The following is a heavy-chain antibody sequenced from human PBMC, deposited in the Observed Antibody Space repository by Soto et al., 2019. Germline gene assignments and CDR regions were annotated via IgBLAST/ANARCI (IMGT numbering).Heavy chain of an antibody. CDR1: GFTFSNYG. Sequence: EVQLLESGGGLVQPGGSLRLCCAASGFTFSNYGMSWLRQAPGKGLEWVSAVSGSGGSTYYADSVKGRFTISRDNSKKMVYLQMNSLGAEDTAVYYCAKVPRGMSMPPHGSWGQGTLVTVSS. CDR2: VSGSGGST. J-gene: IGHJ1*01. CDR3: AKVPRGMSMPPHGS. V-gene: IGHV3-23*01. D-gene: IGHD1-26*01.